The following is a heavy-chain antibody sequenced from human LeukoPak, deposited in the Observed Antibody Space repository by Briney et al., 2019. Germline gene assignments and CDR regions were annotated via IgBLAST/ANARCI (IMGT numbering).Heavy chain of an antibody. CDR3: VRGNFGPAQWFDP. V-gene: IGHV3-9*02. J-gene: IGHJ5*02. D-gene: IGHD3/OR15-3a*01. CDR2: ISWNSGST. CDR1: GFTSDEYA. Sequence: GGSLRLSCAASGFTSDEYAMHWVRQVAGKGLEWVSGISWNSGSTGYAGSVKGRFTMSRDNTKNCLYLQMNSLTPDDTALYYCVRGNFGPAQWFDPWGQGTLVTVSS.